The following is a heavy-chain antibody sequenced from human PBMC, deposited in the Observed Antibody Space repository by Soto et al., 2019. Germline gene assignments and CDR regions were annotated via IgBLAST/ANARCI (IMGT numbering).Heavy chain of an antibody. CDR3: AREIYGRSRRSCGGDCYRPFDI. CDR2: ISYDGSNK. CDR1: GFTFSSYA. J-gene: IGHJ3*02. D-gene: IGHD2-21*02. Sequence: QVQLVESGGGVVQPGRSLRLSCAASGFTFSSYAMHWVRQAPGKGLEWVAVISYDGSNKYYADSVKGRFTISRDNSKNTLYLQMNSLRAEDTAVYYCAREIYGRSRRSCGGDCYRPFDIWGQGTMVTVSS. V-gene: IGHV3-30-3*01.